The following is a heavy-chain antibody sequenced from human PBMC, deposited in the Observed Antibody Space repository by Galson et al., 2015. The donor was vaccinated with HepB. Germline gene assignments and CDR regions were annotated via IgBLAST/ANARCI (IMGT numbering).Heavy chain of an antibody. D-gene: IGHD6-19*01. CDR2: IIPILGIA. CDR1: GGTFSSYA. CDR3: ARDLSGWTRGIDY. Sequence: SVKVSCKASGGTFSSYAISWVRQAPGQGLKWMGRIIPILGIANYAQKFQGRVTITADKSTSTAYMELSSLRSEDTAVYYCARDLSGWTRGIDYWGQGTLVTVSS. V-gene: IGHV1-69*04. J-gene: IGHJ4*02.